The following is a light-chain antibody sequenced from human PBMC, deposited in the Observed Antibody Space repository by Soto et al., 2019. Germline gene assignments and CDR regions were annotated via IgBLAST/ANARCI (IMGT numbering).Light chain of an antibody. Sequence: EIVLTQSPATLSLSPGERATLSCRASQSVSSYLAWYQQKPGQAPRLLIYTASNRATGIPARFRGSGSGTDFTLTISSLGPEDFAVYYCQQRSNWPPWTFGQGTMVEIK. V-gene: IGKV3-11*01. CDR3: QQRSNWPPWT. CDR1: QSVSSY. CDR2: TAS. J-gene: IGKJ1*01.